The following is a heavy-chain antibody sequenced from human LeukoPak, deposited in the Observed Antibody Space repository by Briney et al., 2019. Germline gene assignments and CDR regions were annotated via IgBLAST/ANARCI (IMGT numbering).Heavy chain of an antibody. CDR2: IHGNGETT. Sequence: PGGSVRVSCVGSGFMFIRFGLIWVRQARGKGLEWVSGIHGNGETTYYGDSVKGRFTISRDNSKSTLYLQMNSLRVEDTAEYFCGRDPNGDYVVAFEFWGQGTKVAVSS. D-gene: IGHD3-16*01. CDR1: GFMFIRFG. J-gene: IGHJ3*01. CDR3: GRDPNGDYVVAFEF. V-gene: IGHV3-23*01.